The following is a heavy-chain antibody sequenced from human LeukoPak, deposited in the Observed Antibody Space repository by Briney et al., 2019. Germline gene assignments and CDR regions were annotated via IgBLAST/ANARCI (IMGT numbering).Heavy chain of an antibody. CDR3: ASRYYYDSSGYSDAFDI. V-gene: IGHV3-53*01. CDR1: GFTVSSNY. J-gene: IGHJ3*02. D-gene: IGHD3-22*01. Sequence: GGSLRLSCAASGFTVSSNYMSWVRQAPGKGLEWVSVIYSGGSTYYADSVKGRFTISRDNSKNTLYLQMNSLRAEDTAVYYCASRYYYDSSGYSDAFDIWGQGTMVTVSS. CDR2: IYSGGST.